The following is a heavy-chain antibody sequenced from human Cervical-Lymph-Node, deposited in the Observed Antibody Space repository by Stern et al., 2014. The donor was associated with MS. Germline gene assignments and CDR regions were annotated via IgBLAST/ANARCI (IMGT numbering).Heavy chain of an antibody. J-gene: IGHJ6*02. Sequence: VQLVESGAEVKKPGASVKVSCKASGYTFTNYYIHWVRQAPGQGLEWMGIIDPSGGSTTYAQKFQGRVTMTRDTSTSTVYMELSSLRSEDTAVYYCARDQRNSGEGTRCDVCGQGTTVTVSS. V-gene: IGHV1-46*01. CDR2: IDPSGGST. CDR1: GYTFTNYY. D-gene: IGHD4-23*01. CDR3: ARDQRNSGEGTRCDV.